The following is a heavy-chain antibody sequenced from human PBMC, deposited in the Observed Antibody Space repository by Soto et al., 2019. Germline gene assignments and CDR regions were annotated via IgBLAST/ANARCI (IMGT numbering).Heavy chain of an antibody. CDR2: ISSSSSTI. CDR3: ARDDSSGWYVVYYYGMDD. Sequence: AGGSLRLSCAASGFTFSSYSMNWVRQAPGKGLEWVSYISSSSSTIYYADSVKGRFTISRDNAKNSLYLQMNSLRDEDTAVYYCARDDSSGWYVVYYYGMDDWGQGTTVTVSS. V-gene: IGHV3-48*02. D-gene: IGHD6-19*01. J-gene: IGHJ6*02. CDR1: GFTFSSYS.